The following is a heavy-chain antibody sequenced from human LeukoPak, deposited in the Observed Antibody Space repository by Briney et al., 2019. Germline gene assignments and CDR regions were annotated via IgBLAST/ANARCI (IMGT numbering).Heavy chain of an antibody. Sequence: GGSLRLSCAASGFTFSSYCMNWVRQAPGKGLEWVSFISTSSSYIHYADSVKGRFTISRDNAKNSLYLQMNSLRAEDTAVYYCARHTKYSSSPDYWGQGTLVTVSS. D-gene: IGHD6-13*01. J-gene: IGHJ4*02. CDR3: ARHTKYSSSPDY. V-gene: IGHV3-21*01. CDR1: GFTFSSYC. CDR2: ISTSSSYI.